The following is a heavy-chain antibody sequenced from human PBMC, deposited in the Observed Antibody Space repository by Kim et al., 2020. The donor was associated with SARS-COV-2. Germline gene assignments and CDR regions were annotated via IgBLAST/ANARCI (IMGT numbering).Heavy chain of an antibody. Sequence: ASVKVSCKASGYSFTSYDINWVRQATGQGLEWVGWINPNTGNAAFAQKFQGRVTMTRSTYINTAYMELSSLTSDDTAVYYCARGAGRTTWYPPDYWGQGTLITVSS. D-gene: IGHD6-13*01. CDR3: ARGAGRTTWYPPDY. CDR1: GYSFTSYD. CDR2: INPNTGNA. J-gene: IGHJ4*02. V-gene: IGHV1-8*01.